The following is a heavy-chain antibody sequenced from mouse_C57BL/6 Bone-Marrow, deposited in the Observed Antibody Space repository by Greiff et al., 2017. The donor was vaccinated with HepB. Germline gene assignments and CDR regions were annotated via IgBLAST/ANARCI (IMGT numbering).Heavy chain of an antibody. CDR3: ARYDGGAMDY. V-gene: IGHV7-3*01. J-gene: IGHJ4*01. CDR2: IRNKANGYTT. Sequence: EVKLVESGGGLVQPGGSLSLSCAASGFTFTDYYMSWVRQPPGKALEWLGFIRNKANGYTTEYSASVKGRFTISRDNSQSILYRQMNALRAEDSATYYCARYDGGAMDYWGQGTSVTVSS. D-gene: IGHD2-3*01. CDR1: GFTFTDYY.